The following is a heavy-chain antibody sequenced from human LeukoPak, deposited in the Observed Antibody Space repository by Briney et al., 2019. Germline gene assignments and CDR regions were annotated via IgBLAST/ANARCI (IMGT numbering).Heavy chain of an antibody. J-gene: IGHJ4*02. CDR2: FGTRSTSI. V-gene: IGHV3-21*04. CDR1: GFTFSGYS. D-gene: IGHD6-19*01. Sequence: GGSLRLSCTASGFTFSGYSMNWIRQAPGKGLEWVSSFGTRSTSIYHAGSVKGRFAISRDNAKNSLYLQMSSLRAEDTAVYYCAKGITVAGTFDYWGQGTLVTVSS. CDR3: AKGITVAGTFDY.